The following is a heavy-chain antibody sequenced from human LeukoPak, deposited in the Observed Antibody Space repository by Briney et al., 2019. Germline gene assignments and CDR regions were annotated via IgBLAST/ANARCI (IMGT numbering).Heavy chain of an antibody. Sequence: SETLSLTCAVSGYSISSGYYWGWIRQPPGKGLEGIGSISHSGSTYYNPSLKGRVTIPVDTSKNQFSLKLSSVTAADTAVYYCARRARGTPDYWGQGTLVTVSS. CDR1: GYSISSGYY. V-gene: IGHV4-38-2*01. J-gene: IGHJ4*02. CDR2: ISHSGST. CDR3: ARRARGTPDY. D-gene: IGHD1-1*01.